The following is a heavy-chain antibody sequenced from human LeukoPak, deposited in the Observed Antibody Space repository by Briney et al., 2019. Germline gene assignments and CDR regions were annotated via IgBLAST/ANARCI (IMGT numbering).Heavy chain of an antibody. CDR1: GGSISSSNW. Sequence: SGTLSLTCAVSGGSISSSNWWSWVRQPPGKGLEWIGEIYHSGSTNYNLSLKSRVTISVDKSKNQFSLKLSSVTAADTAVYYCARVSSGWSNYFDYWGQGTLVTVSS. D-gene: IGHD6-19*01. CDR2: IYHSGST. V-gene: IGHV4-4*02. CDR3: ARVSSGWSNYFDY. J-gene: IGHJ4*02.